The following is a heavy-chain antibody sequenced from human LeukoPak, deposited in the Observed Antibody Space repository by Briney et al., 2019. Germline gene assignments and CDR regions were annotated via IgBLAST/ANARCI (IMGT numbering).Heavy chain of an antibody. D-gene: IGHD2-8*01. J-gene: IGHJ4*02. CDR2: ISSSSSYI. CDR3: ARDPGYCTNGVCYTNLDY. CDR1: GFTFSSYS. V-gene: IGHV3-21*01. Sequence: GGSLRLSCAASGFTFSSYSMNWVRQAPGEGLEWVSSISSSSSYIYYADSVKGRFTISRDNAKNSLYLQMNSLRAEDTAVYYCARDPGYCTNGVCYTNLDYWGQGTLVTVSS.